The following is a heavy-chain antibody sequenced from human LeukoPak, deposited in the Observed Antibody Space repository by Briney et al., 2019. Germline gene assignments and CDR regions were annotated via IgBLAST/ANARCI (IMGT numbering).Heavy chain of an antibody. V-gene: IGHV3-48*04. D-gene: IGHD5-24*01. CDR1: GFTFRSYS. CDR3: VREGRDGYSYDY. Sequence: GGSLRLSCAASGFTFRSYSMNWVRQAPGKGLEWVSYINRSTTNIYYADSVKGRFTISRDNAKSSLYLQMNSLRVDDTAVYYCVREGRDGYSYDYWGQGTLVTVSS. J-gene: IGHJ4*02. CDR2: INRSTTNI.